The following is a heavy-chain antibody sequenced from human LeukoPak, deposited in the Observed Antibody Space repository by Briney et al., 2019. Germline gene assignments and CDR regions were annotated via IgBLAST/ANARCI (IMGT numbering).Heavy chain of an antibody. D-gene: IGHD6-19*01. CDR1: GFTFSSYG. CDR3: AIAVAATSFDY. V-gene: IGHV3-30*03. J-gene: IGHJ4*02. Sequence: GGSLRLSCAASGFTFSSYGMHWVRQAPGKGLEWVAVISYDGSNKYYADSVKGRFTISRDNSKNTLYLQMNSLRAEDTAVYYCAIAVAATSFDYWGQGTLVTVSS. CDR2: ISYDGSNK.